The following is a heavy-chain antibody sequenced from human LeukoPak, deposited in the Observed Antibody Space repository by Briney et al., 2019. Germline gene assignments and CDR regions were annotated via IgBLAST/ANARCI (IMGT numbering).Heavy chain of an antibody. D-gene: IGHD2-2*01. CDR1: LFTFRHYR. Sequence: VGCLRLSRVASLFTFRHYRMNGVGPARGKGVEWVSSICSSSSYIYYADSVNGRVTITRDNAKNSLYLQMNSLRVEDKAVYYCARGDIVVVPAAFLFDYWGQGTLVTVSS. J-gene: IGHJ4*02. CDR3: ARGDIVVVPAAFLFDY. V-gene: IGHV3-21*01. CDR2: ICSSSSYI.